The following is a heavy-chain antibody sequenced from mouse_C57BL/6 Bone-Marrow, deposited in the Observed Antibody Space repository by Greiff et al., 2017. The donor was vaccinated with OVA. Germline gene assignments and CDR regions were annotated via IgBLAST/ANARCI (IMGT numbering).Heavy chain of an antibody. CDR3: TRKMDY. Sequence: QVQLKQSGAELVRPGASVTLSCKASGYTFTDYEMHWVKQTPVHGLEWIGAIDPETGGTAYNQKFKGKAILTADKSSSTAYMELRSLTSEDSAVYYCTRKMDYWGQGTSDTVSS. V-gene: IGHV1-15*01. J-gene: IGHJ4*01. CDR1: GYTFTDYE. CDR2: IDPETGGT.